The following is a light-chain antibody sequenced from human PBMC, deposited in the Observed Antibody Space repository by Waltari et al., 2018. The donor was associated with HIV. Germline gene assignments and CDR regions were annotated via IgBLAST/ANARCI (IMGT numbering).Light chain of an antibody. Sequence: DILMTQSPNSLAVSLGERATINCRSSRTLDHSSDSRNCLAWYQQKPGQSPKLLIYWASTRASGVPDRFSGSGSGTNFSLTISTLQTGDVALYYCQQYCSLGPTFGGGTKVEIK. V-gene: IGKV4-1*01. J-gene: IGKJ4*01. CDR1: RTLDHSSDSRNC. CDR3: QQYCSLGPT. CDR2: WAS.